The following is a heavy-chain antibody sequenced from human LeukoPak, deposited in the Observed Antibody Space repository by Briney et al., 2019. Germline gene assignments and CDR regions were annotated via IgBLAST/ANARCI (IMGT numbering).Heavy chain of an antibody. Sequence: GGSLRLACAASGFTFSNYAMSWVRQAPGKGLEWVSAITGSGGNTYYADSVKGRFTISRDNSKNTVFLQMNSLRAEDTAVYYCAKWGDYDVLTGYYVSDYWGQGTLVTVSS. CDR1: GFTFSNYA. CDR3: AKWGDYDVLTGYYVSDY. V-gene: IGHV3-23*01. D-gene: IGHD3-9*01. J-gene: IGHJ4*02. CDR2: ITGSGGNT.